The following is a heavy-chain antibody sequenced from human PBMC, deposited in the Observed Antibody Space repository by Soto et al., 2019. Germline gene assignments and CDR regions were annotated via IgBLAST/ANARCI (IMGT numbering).Heavy chain of an antibody. V-gene: IGHV3-21*06. D-gene: IGHD3-10*01. J-gene: IGHJ2*01. CDR3: ARDPSMVRGENWYFDL. Sequence: EVQLVESGGGLVKPGGSLRLSCAASGFTFSSYSMNWVRQAPGKGLEWVSSISSSRSYIYYADSVRGRWTSSRDDAKNSLYLQMNSRRAEDTAVYYCARDPSMVRGENWYFDLWGRGTLVTVSS. CDR1: GFTFSSYS. CDR2: ISSSRSYI.